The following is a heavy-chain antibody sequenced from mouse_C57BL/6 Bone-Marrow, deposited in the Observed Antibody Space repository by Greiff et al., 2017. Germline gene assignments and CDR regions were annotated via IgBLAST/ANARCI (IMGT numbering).Heavy chain of an antibody. CDR1: GYTFTDYY. CDR3: ARWGGYDGGYYFDY. D-gene: IGHD2-2*01. V-gene: IGHV1-76*01. J-gene: IGHJ2*01. Sequence: QVQLQQSGAELVRPGASVKLSCKASGYTFTDYYINWVKQRPGQGLEWIARIYPGSGNTYYNEKFKGKATLTAEKSSSTAYMQLSSLTSEASAVYFCARWGGYDGGYYFDYWGQGTTLTVSS. CDR2: IYPGSGNT.